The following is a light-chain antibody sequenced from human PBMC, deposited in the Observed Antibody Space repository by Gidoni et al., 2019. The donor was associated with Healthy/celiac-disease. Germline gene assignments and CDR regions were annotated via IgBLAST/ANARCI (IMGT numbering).Light chain of an antibody. V-gene: IGLV2-14*01. CDR3: SSYTSSSVV. CDR1: SSDVGGYHY. J-gene: IGLJ2*01. Sequence: QSALTKPASVSGSPGQSITIPCTGTSSDVGGYHYVSWYQQHPGKAPKLMIYEVSNRPSGVSNRFSGSKSGNTASLTISGLQAEDEADYYCSSYTSSSVVFGGGTKLTVL. CDR2: EVS.